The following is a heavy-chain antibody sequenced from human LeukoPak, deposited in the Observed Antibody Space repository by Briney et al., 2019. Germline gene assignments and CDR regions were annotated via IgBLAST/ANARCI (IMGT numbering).Heavy chain of an antibody. Sequence: AETLSLTCAVYGGSFSGYYWSWVRQPPGKGLEWMGEINHSGSTNYNPSLTGRIPISLATSNNHFSLKLSSPTAADPAVYYCVHSHRRSRFDPWGQGTLVTVSS. J-gene: IGHJ5*02. CDR1: GGSFSGYY. CDR2: INHSGST. V-gene: IGHV4-34*01. CDR3: VHSHRRSRFDP. D-gene: IGHD1-1*01.